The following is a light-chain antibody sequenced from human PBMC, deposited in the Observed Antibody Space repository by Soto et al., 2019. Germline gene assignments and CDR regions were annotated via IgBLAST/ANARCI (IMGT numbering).Light chain of an antibody. J-gene: IGKJ5*01. CDR3: LQHSTYPIT. CDR2: DVS. V-gene: IGKV1-17*01. Sequence: IQLTQSPSSLSASVGDRVAINCRASQDISSYLGWYQQKPGKAPKRLIYDVSSLQSGVPSRFSGSGSGTDFTLTISSLQPEDFATYYCLQHSTYPITFGQGTRLEIK. CDR1: QDISSY.